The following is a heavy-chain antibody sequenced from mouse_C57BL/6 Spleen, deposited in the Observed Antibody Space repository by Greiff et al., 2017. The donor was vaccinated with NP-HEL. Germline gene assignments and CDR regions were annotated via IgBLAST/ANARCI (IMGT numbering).Heavy chain of an antibody. CDR3: ARGGYDYGQAWFAY. J-gene: IGHJ3*01. CDR2: IYPGDGDT. Sequence: QVQLKESGPELVKPGASVKISCKASGYAFSSSWMNWVKQRPGKGLEWIGRIYPGDGDTNYNGKFKGKATLTADKSSSTAYMQLSSLTSEDSAVYFCARGGYDYGQAWFAYWGQGTLVTVSA. CDR1: GYAFSSSW. D-gene: IGHD2-4*01. V-gene: IGHV1-82*01.